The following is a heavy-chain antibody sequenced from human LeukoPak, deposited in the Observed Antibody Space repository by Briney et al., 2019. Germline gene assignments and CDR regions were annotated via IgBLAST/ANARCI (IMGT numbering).Heavy chain of an antibody. CDR2: ISPNNGAT. J-gene: IGHJ4*02. D-gene: IGHD1-14*01. Sequence: ASVKVSCKASGYTFNGYYMHWVRQAPGQGLEWMGWISPNNGATSYAQKFQGRLTMTSDTSINTAYMELSSLISDDTAVFYCARAPAPIKYNIDYWGQGTLVTVSS. CDR3: ARAPAPIKYNIDY. V-gene: IGHV1-2*02. CDR1: GYTFNGYY.